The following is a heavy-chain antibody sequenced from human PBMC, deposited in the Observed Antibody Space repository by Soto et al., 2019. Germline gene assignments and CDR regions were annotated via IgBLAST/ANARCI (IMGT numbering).Heavy chain of an antibody. V-gene: IGHV5-10-1*01. J-gene: IGHJ6*02. CDR3: ASRTGTNERYYYYGMDV. Sequence: GESRKISCKGSGYSFTSYWISWVRQMPGKGLEWMGRIDPSDSYTNYSPSFQGHVTISADKSISTAYLQWSSLKASDTAMYYCASRTGTNERYYYYGMDVWGQGTTVTVSS. CDR2: IDPSDSYT. CDR1: GYSFTSYW. D-gene: IGHD1-7*01.